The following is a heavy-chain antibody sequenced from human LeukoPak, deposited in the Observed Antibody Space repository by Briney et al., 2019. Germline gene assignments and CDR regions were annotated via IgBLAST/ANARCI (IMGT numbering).Heavy chain of an antibody. Sequence: TSSETLSLTCTVSGGSISNKYWSWIRQPPGKGLEWIGYIYYSGSTNYNPSLKSRVTISVDTSKNQFSLKLSSVTAADTAVYYCAREVGATHPAAAFDIWGQGTMVTVSS. J-gene: IGHJ3*02. CDR2: IYYSGST. V-gene: IGHV4-59*01. D-gene: IGHD1-26*01. CDR3: AREVGATHPAAAFDI. CDR1: GGSISNKY.